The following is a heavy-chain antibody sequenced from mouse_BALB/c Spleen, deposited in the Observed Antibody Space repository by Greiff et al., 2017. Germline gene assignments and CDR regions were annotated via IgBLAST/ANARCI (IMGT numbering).Heavy chain of an antibody. CDR1: GFSLTSYG. Sequence: VQRVESGPGLVAPSQSLSITCTVSGFSLTSYGVHWVRQPPGKGLEWLGVIWAGGSTNYNSALMSRLSISKDNSKSQVFLKMNSLQTDDTAMYYCARGGITTVVEGGMDYWGQGTSVTVSS. D-gene: IGHD1-1*01. J-gene: IGHJ4*01. CDR3: ARGGITTVVEGGMDY. V-gene: IGHV2-9*02. CDR2: IWAGGST.